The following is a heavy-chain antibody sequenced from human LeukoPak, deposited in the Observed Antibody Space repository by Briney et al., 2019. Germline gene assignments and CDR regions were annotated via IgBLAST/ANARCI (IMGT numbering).Heavy chain of an antibody. CDR1: GYTFTSYG. V-gene: IGHV1-18*01. CDR3: ARDADSSGWHDAFDI. J-gene: IGHJ3*02. Sequence: ASVKVSCEASGYTFTSYGISWVRQAPGQGLEWMGWISAYNGNTNYAQKLQGRVTMTTDTSTSTAYMELRSLRSDDTAVYYCARDADSSGWHDAFDIWGQGTVVTVSS. D-gene: IGHD6-19*01. CDR2: ISAYNGNT.